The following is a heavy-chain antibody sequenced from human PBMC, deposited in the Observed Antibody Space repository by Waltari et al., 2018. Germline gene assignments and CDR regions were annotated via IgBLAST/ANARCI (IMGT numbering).Heavy chain of an antibody. CDR1: GGSISSSRYY. V-gene: IGHV4-39*01. CDR3: AAVRGVTNYYYYYMDV. Sequence: QLQLQESGPGLVKPSETLSLTCTVSGGSISSSRYYWGWIRQPPGKGLEWIGSIYYSGSTYYNPSLKSRVTISVDTSKNQFSLKLSSVTAADTAVYYCAAVRGVTNYYYYYMDVWGKGTTVTVSS. CDR2: IYYSGST. D-gene: IGHD3-10*01. J-gene: IGHJ6*03.